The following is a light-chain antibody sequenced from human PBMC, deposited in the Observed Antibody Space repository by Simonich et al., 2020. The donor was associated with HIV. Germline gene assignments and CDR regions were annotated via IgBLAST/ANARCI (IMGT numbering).Light chain of an antibody. CDR2: KAS. CDR3: QQYNSYSLT. J-gene: IGKJ4*01. Sequence: IQMTQSPSSLSASVGDRVTITCRASQSISSWLAWYHQKPGKAPKLLIYKASSLESGVPSRFSGSGSGTEFTLTISSLQPDDFGTYYCQQYNSYSLTFGGGAKVEIK. V-gene: IGKV1-5*03. CDR1: QSISSW.